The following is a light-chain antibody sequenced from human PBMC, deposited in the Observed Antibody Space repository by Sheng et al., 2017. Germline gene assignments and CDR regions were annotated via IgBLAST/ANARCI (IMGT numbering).Light chain of an antibody. Sequence: IVMTQSPGTLSLSPGERATLSCRASQSVSTYLAWYQQKPGQAPRLLIFDASNRATGIPARFSGSGSGTEFTLTISSLQSEDFAVYYCQQYNNWPPLTFGGGTKVEIK. V-gene: IGKV3-15*01. CDR1: QSVSTY. CDR2: DAS. J-gene: IGKJ4*01. CDR3: QQYNNWPPLT.